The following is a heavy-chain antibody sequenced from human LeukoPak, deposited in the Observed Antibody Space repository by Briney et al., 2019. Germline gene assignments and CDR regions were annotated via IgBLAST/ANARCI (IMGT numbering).Heavy chain of an antibody. Sequence: PGGSLRLSCAASGFTFSDYSMNWVRQAPGKRLEWVSSISSSGSYIYYADSVKGRFTISRDNSKNTLYLHMNTLRAEDTAVYYCARVGMYWNFDYWGQGTLVTVSS. V-gene: IGHV3-21*04. D-gene: IGHD2-8*02. CDR3: ARVGMYWNFDY. J-gene: IGHJ4*02. CDR1: GFTFSDYS. CDR2: ISSSGSYI.